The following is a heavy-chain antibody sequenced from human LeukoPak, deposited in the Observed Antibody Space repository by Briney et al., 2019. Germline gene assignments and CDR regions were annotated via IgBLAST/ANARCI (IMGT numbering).Heavy chain of an antibody. D-gene: IGHD3-10*01. J-gene: IGHJ4*02. V-gene: IGHV1-24*01. CDR2: FDPEDGET. CDR1: GYTLTELS. Sequence: GASVKVSCKVSGYTLTELSMHWVRQAPGKGLEWMGGFDPEDGETIYAQKFQGRVTMTEDTSTDTAYMELSSLRSEDTAVYYCATDPTMVRGAYGDYWGQGTLVAVSS. CDR3: ATDPTMVRGAYGDY.